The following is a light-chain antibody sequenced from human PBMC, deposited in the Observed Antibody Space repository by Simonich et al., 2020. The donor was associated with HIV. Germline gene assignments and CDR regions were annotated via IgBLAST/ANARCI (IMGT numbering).Light chain of an antibody. Sequence: QLVLTQSPSASASLGASVKLTCTPSSGHSSYAIAWHQQQPEKGPRYLMKVNSDGSHSEGDGIPDRFSGSSSGAERYLTISSLQSEDETDYYCQTWGTGILVFGGGTKLTVL. CDR1: SGHSSYA. CDR3: QTWGTGILV. V-gene: IGLV4-69*01. CDR2: VNSDGSH. J-gene: IGLJ3*02.